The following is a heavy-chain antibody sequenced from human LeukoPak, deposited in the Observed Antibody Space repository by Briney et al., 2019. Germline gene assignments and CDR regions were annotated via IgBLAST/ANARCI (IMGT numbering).Heavy chain of an antibody. CDR2: ISGSGGTT. CDR3: AKHYGGSSTASLDY. Sequence: GGSLRLSCTASGFSFSSYAMRWVRQAPGEGLEWLSGISGSGGTTLYADSVKGRFTISRDNSKNTLYLQMTGLRAEDTAVYFCAKHYGGSSTASLDYWGQGTLVTVSS. V-gene: IGHV3-23*01. J-gene: IGHJ4*02. CDR1: GFSFSSYA. D-gene: IGHD1-26*01.